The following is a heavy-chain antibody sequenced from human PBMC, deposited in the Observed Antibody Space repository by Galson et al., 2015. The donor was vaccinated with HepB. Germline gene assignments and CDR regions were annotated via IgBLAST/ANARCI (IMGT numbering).Heavy chain of an antibody. CDR1: GFTFSSYG. J-gene: IGHJ6*02. D-gene: IGHD4-17*01. CDR3: AKDHSPYGDAHYYYGMDV. V-gene: IGHV3-30*18. CDR2: ISYDGSSK. Sequence: SLRLSCAASGFTFSSYGMHWVRQAPGKGLEWVAVISYDGSSKYYADSVKGRFTISRDNSKNTLYLQMNSLRAEDTAVYYCAKDHSPYGDAHYYYGMDVWGQGTTVTVSS.